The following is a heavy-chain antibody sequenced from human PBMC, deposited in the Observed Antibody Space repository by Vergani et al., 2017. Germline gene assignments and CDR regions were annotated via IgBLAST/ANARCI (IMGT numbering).Heavy chain of an antibody. Sequence: QVQLVQSGAEVKKPGSSVKVSCKASGGTFSSYAISWVRQAPGQGLEWMGGIIPIFGTANYEQKFQGRVTITADESTSTAYMELSSLSSEDTAVYYCARDFGRGSGSYPFDPWGQGTLVTVSS. V-gene: IGHV1-69*12. J-gene: IGHJ5*02. D-gene: IGHD3-10*01. CDR2: IIPIFGTA. CDR1: GGTFSSYA. CDR3: ARDFGRGSGSYPFDP.